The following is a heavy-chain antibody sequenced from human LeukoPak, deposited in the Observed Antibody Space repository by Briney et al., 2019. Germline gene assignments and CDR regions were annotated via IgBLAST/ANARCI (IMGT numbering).Heavy chain of an antibody. CDR2: IYYSGST. CDR1: GGSISSGGYY. J-gene: IGHJ4*02. D-gene: IGHD5-24*01. V-gene: IGHV4-31*03. Sequence: PSQTLSLTCTVSGGSISSGGYYWSWIRQHPGKGLEWIGYIYYSGSTYYNPSLKSRVTISVDTSKNQFSLKLTSVTAADTAVYYCARAKRDGYNLADFWAQGTLVIVSS. CDR3: ARAKRDGYNLADF.